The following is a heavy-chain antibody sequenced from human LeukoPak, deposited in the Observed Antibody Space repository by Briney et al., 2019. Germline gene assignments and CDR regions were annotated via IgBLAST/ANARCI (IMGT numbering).Heavy chain of an antibody. CDR3: ARVSVVVVTAILNAFHAFDI. CDR1: GGPISIGGYY. CDR2: IYYSGST. V-gene: IGHV4-31*03. J-gene: IGHJ3*02. Sequence: PSQTLSLTCTVSGGPISIGGYYWSWIRQHPGKGLEWIGYIYYSGSTYYNPSLKSRVTISVDTSKNQFSLKLSSVTAADTAVYYCARVSVVVVTAILNAFHAFDIWGQGTMVTVSS. D-gene: IGHD2-21*02.